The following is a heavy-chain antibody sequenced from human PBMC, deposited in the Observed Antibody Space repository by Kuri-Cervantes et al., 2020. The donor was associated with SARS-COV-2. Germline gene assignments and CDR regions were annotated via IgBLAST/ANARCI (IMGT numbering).Heavy chain of an antibody. V-gene: IGHV4-38-2*01. Sequence: SETLSLTCAVSGYSIGSGYYWGWIRQPPGKGLEWIGSIYHSGSTYYNPSLKSRVTISVDTSKNQFSLKLSSVTAADTAVYYCARRAAAGTILLDYWGQGTLVTVSS. CDR3: ARRAAAGTILLDY. CDR1: GYSIGSGYY. CDR2: IYHSGST. J-gene: IGHJ4*02. D-gene: IGHD6-13*01.